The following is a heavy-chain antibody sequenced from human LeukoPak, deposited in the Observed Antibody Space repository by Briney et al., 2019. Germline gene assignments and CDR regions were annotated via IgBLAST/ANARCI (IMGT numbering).Heavy chain of an antibody. D-gene: IGHD5-24*01. CDR1: GFTFSGYS. CDR3: ARTIEMATISYFDY. Sequence: GGSLRLSCGASGFTFSGYSMNWVRQAPGKGLEWVSYISSSGSTIYYADSVKGRFTVSRDNAKNSLYLQMNSLRAGDTAVYYCARTIEMATISYFDYWGQGTLVTVSS. V-gene: IGHV3-48*04. J-gene: IGHJ4*02. CDR2: ISSSGSTI.